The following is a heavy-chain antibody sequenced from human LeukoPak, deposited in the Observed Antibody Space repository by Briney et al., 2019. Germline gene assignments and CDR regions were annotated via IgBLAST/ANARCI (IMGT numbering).Heavy chain of an antibody. D-gene: IGHD2/OR15-2a*01. Sequence: PGGPLRLSCAASGFSFSSINWVRQAPGKGLEWVSYISGDGNAKHYTDSVKGRFTISRDNAKNALYLQMNSLRAEDTAVYFCARDYVYAFDYWGQGTLVTVSS. CDR3: ARDYVYAFDY. CDR1: GFSFSS. V-gene: IGHV3-48*01. J-gene: IGHJ4*02. CDR2: ISGDGNAK.